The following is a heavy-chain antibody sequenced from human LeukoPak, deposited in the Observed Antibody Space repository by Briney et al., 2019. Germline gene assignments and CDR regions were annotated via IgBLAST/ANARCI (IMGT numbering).Heavy chain of an antibody. J-gene: IGHJ5*02. Sequence: GPLRLSCAASGFTFNVYSMNWVRQAPGKGPEWISFISSSSVNIYYADSVKGRFTISRDNAKNSLYLQMNSLRDEDTAVYYCARDAEVLGLGWFDPWGQGTLVTVSS. CDR2: ISSSSVNI. V-gene: IGHV3-48*02. CDR1: GFTFNVYS. D-gene: IGHD3-10*01. CDR3: ARDAEVLGLGWFDP.